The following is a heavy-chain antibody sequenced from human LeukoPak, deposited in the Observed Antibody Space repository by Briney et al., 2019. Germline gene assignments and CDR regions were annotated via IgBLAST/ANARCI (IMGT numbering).Heavy chain of an antibody. Sequence: PSETLSLTCTVSGGSISSYYWSWIRQPPGKGLEWIGYIYYSGSTNYNPSLKSRVTISVDTSKNQFSLKLSSVTAADTAVYYCARLSIVGDARFDYWGQGTLVTVSS. J-gene: IGHJ4*02. V-gene: IGHV4-59*08. CDR2: IYYSGST. D-gene: IGHD1-26*01. CDR1: GGSISSYY. CDR3: ARLSIVGDARFDY.